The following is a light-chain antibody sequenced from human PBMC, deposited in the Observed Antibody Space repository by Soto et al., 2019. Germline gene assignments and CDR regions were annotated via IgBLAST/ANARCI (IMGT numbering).Light chain of an antibody. J-gene: IGLJ1*01. CDR3: CSYAGSYSYV. CDR1: SSDVGGYNY. Sequence: QSVLAQPRSVSGSPGQSVAISCTGTSSDVGGYNYVSWYQQHPGKAPKLMIYDVTKRPSGVPDRFSASKSGNTASLTISGLQADDEADYYCCSYAGSYSYVFGTGTRSPS. V-gene: IGLV2-11*01. CDR2: DVT.